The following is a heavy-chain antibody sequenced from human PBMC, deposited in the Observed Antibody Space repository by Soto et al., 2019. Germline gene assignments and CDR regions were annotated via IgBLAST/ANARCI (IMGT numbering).Heavy chain of an antibody. CDR2: INAGNGNT. V-gene: IGHV1-3*01. D-gene: IGHD2-15*01. CDR1: GYTFTSYA. J-gene: IGHJ6*02. CDR3: ARSEGYDVRADHYYYYGMDV. Sequence: ASVEVCCKASGYTFTSYAMQWVRQAPGQRLEWMGWINAGNGNTKYSQKFQGRVTITRDTSASTAYMELSSLRSEDTAVYYCARSEGYDVRADHYYYYGMDVWGQGTTVTVSS.